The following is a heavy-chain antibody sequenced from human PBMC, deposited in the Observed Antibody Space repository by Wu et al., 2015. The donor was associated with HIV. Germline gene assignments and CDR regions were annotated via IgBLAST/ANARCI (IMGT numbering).Heavy chain of an antibody. CDR1: GYY. CDR3: AREGVDYYFDY. D-gene: IGHD3-3*01. CDR2: INPNSGGT. Sequence: QVQLVQSGAEVKKPGASVKVSCKVSGYYMHWVRQAPGQGLEWMGWINPNSGGTNYAQKFQGRVTMTRDTSISTAYMELSRLRSDDTAVYYCAREGVDYYFDYWGQGTLVTVSS. V-gene: IGHV1-2*02. J-gene: IGHJ4*02.